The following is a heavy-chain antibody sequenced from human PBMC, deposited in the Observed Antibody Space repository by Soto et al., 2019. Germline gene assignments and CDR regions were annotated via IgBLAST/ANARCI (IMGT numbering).Heavy chain of an antibody. J-gene: IGHJ6*02. CDR2: INPGGGRT. Sequence: AASVKVSCKASGYIFSSHCIYWVRQAPGQGLQWMGIINPGGGRTAYAQKFQGRVTLTRDMSTSTVYMELTSLTYDDTAVYYCARDVSGPGATSVMDVWGQGTTVTVYS. CDR1: GYIFSSHC. V-gene: IGHV1-46*01. D-gene: IGHD2-2*01. CDR3: ARDVSGPGATSVMDV.